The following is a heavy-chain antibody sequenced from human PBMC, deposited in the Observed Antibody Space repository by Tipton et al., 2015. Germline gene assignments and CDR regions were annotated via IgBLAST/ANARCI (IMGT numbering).Heavy chain of an antibody. CDR1: GYTFTDYG. CDR2: ISVYSGNT. CDR3: ARWAAYFDL. D-gene: IGHD2-15*01. J-gene: IGHJ2*01. Sequence: QVQLVQSGPEVKKPGASVKVSCKASGYTFTDYGITWVRQAPRKGLEWMGWISVYSGNTNYAEKCQGRVTLTTDTPTSTAYMELRSLRSDDTAVYYCARWAAYFDLWGRGTLVTVSS. V-gene: IGHV1-18*01.